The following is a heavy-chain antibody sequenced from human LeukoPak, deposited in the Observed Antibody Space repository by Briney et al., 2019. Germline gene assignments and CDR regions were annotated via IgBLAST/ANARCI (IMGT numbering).Heavy chain of an antibody. CDR1: GFSFSIYA. Sequence: PGGSLRLSCAASGFSFSIYAMHWVRQAPGKGLEWVAVISYDGNNKYYADSVKGRFTISRDNSKNTLYLQMNSLRAEDTAVYYCAKDLATVTTNLVDYWGQGTLVTVSS. J-gene: IGHJ4*02. CDR2: ISYDGNNK. V-gene: IGHV3-30-3*01. CDR3: AKDLATVTTNLVDY. D-gene: IGHD4-17*01.